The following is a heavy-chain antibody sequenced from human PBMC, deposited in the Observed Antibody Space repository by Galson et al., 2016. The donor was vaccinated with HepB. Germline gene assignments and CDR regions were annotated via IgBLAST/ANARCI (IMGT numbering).Heavy chain of an antibody. J-gene: IGHJ4*01. D-gene: IGHD1-20*01. CDR1: GGTFSSYA. V-gene: IGHV1-69*13. CDR3: ATDSRITGTNFHFDY. Sequence: SVKVSCKASGGTFSSYAISWVRQAPGQGLEWMGGIIPIFGTTNYARKFQDRVTITADESTSTAYPELSSLRSEDTALYYCATDSRITGTNFHFDYWGHGTLVTVSS. CDR2: IIPIFGTT.